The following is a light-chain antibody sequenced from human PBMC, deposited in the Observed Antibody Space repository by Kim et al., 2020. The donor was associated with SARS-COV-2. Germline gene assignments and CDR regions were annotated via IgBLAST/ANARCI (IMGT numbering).Light chain of an antibody. CDR1: QSVSSN. CDR3: QQYNNWPLT. J-gene: IGKJ5*01. V-gene: IGKV3-15*01. Sequence: VSPGERATLSCRASQSVSSNLAWYQQKPGQAPRLLIYGASTRATGIPARFSGSGSGTEFTLTISSLQSEDFAVYYCQQYNNWPLTFGQGTRLEIK. CDR2: GAS.